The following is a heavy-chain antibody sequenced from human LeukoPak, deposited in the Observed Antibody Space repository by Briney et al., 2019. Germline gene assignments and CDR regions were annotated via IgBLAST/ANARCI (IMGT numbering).Heavy chain of an antibody. Sequence: SETLSLTCTVSAGFVSNSNYYWGWIRQPPGKGLEWIGSIYYSGSTYYNPSLESRVTISVDTSKNQFSLKLSSVTAADTAVYYCANSIDFDYGDYYFDYWGQGALVTISS. D-gene: IGHD4-17*01. J-gene: IGHJ4*02. CDR2: IYYSGST. V-gene: IGHV4-39*07. CDR1: AGFVSNSNYY. CDR3: ANSIDFDYGDYYFDY.